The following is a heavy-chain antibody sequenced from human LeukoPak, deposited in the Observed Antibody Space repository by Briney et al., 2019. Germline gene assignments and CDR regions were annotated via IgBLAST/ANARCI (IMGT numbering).Heavy chain of an antibody. V-gene: IGHV1-18*01. CDR2: ISAYNSNT. D-gene: IGHD3-16*02. CDR3: ARDYDYVWGSYRYPNN. Sequence: ASVKVSCKASGYTFTSYGISWVRQAPGQGLEWMGWISAYNSNTNYAQKLQGRVTMTTDTSTSTAYMELRSLRSDDTAVYYCARDYDYVWGSYRYPNNWGQGTLVTVSS. CDR1: GYTFTSYG. J-gene: IGHJ4*02.